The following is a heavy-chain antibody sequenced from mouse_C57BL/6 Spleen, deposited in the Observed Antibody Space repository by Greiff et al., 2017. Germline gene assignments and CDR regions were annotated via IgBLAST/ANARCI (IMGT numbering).Heavy chain of an antibody. CDR2: ISNGGGST. CDR1: GFTFSDYY. Sequence: EVKLMESGGGLVQPGGSLKLSCAASGFTFSDYYMYWVRQTPEKRLEWVAYISNGGGSTYYPATVKGRFTISRDNAKNTLYLQMSRLKSEDTAMYYCARGDYYYGSSPYYFDYWGQGTTLTVSS. V-gene: IGHV5-12*01. D-gene: IGHD1-1*01. CDR3: ARGDYYYGSSPYYFDY. J-gene: IGHJ2*01.